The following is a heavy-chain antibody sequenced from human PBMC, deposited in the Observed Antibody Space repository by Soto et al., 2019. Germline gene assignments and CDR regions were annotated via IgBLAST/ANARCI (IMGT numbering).Heavy chain of an antibody. CDR2: INAGNGNT. V-gene: IGHV1-3*01. CDR3: ARDGRDYCSGGSCLTYYYYMDV. D-gene: IGHD2-15*01. CDR1: GYTFTSYG. Sequence: ASVKVSCKASGYTFTSYGISWVRQAPGQGLEWMGWINAGNGNTKYSQKFQGRVTITRDTSASTAYMELSSLRSEDTAVYYCARDGRDYCSGGSCLTYYYYMDVWGKGTTVTVSS. J-gene: IGHJ6*03.